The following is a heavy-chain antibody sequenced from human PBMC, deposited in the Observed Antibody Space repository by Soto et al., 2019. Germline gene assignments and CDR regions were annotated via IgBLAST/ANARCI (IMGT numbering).Heavy chain of an antibody. D-gene: IGHD3-22*01. CDR1: GFGFSFYG. J-gene: IGHJ4*02. CDR2: ISDDGRDK. V-gene: IGHV3-30*18. CDR3: AKAVVDYSDSSGYCSDFDH. Sequence: QVRLVESGGDVVQPGRSLRLSCVASGFGFSFYGMHWVRQAPGKGLEWVAGISDDGRDKYYGDSVKGRFTISRDNSKNALYMQMTNLRKEDTAVYYCAKAVVDYSDSSGYCSDFDHWGLGTQVTVSS.